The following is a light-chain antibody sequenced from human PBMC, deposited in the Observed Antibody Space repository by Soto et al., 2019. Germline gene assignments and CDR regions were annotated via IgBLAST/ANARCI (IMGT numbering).Light chain of an antibody. CDR2: GAS. V-gene: IGKV3-20*01. CDR3: KYYGRWSWT. J-gene: IGKJ1*01. CDR1: QTVHSSF. Sequence: DIDLTQSPATLSLSPGERVTLSCRASQTVHSSFVAWYQQKPGQAPRLLIYGASTRATGVPDRFSGSGSGTDFTFTISSLEPEDFAGYFCKYYGRWSWTFGQGTKVEIK.